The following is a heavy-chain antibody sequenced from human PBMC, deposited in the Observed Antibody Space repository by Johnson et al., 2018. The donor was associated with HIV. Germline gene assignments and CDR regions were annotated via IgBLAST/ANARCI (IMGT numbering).Heavy chain of an antibody. CDR3: AKEGRGGAFDI. CDR1: GFTFDDYG. J-gene: IGHJ3*02. CDR2: INWNGGST. V-gene: IGHV3-20*04. D-gene: IGHD2-15*01. Sequence: EVQLVESGGGVVQPGRSLRLSCAASGFTFDDYGMSWVRQAPGKGLEWVSGINWNGGSTGYADSVKGRFTISRDNSKNTLYLQMNSLRAEDTAVYYCAKEGRGGAFDIWGQGTMVTVSS.